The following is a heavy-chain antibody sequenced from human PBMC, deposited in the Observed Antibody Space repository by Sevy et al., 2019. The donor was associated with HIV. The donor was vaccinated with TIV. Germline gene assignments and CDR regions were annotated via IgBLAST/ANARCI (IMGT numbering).Heavy chain of an antibody. CDR2: ISSSSSYI. CDR3: AREGHSSSWYYVDY. Sequence: GGSLRLSCAASGFTFSSYSMNWVRQAPGKGLEWDSSISSSSSYIYYADSVKGRFTISRDNAKNSLYLQMNSLRAEDTAVYYCAREGHSSSWYYVDYWGQGTLVTVSS. V-gene: IGHV3-21*01. CDR1: GFTFSSYS. J-gene: IGHJ4*02. D-gene: IGHD6-13*01.